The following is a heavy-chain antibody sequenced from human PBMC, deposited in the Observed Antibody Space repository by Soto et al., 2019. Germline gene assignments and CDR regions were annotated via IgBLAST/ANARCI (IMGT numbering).Heavy chain of an antibody. V-gene: IGHV4-34*01. J-gene: IGHJ4*02. CDR3: ARCAGRESGSGSDYPDY. CDR2: INHSGST. CDR1: GGSFSGYY. D-gene: IGHD3-10*01. Sequence: QVQLQQWGAGLLKPSETLSLTCAVYGGSFSGYYWSWIRQPPGKGLEWIGEINHSGSTNYNPSLKSRVTTAVAPSKHQFSLKLVSVTAADTAVYYCARCAGRESGSGSDYPDYWGQGTLVTVSS.